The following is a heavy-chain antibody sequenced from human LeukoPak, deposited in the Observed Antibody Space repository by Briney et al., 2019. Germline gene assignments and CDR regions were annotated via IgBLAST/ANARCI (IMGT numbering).Heavy chain of an antibody. CDR1: GFTFSSYT. D-gene: IGHD6-6*01. J-gene: IGHJ5*02. Sequence: PGGSLRLSCAASGFTFSSYTMNWVRQAPGKGLEWVSSISRSSSYIYYADSVKGRFTISRDNAMSSLDLQMNSLRAEDTAVYYCARGLEGIAARWWVEEPRWYFFDPWGQGTLVTVSS. V-gene: IGHV3-21*01. CDR2: ISRSSSYI. CDR3: ARGLEGIAARWWVEEPRWYFFDP.